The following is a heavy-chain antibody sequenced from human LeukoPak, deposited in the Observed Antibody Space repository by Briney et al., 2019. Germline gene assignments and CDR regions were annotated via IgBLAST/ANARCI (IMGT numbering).Heavy chain of an antibody. Sequence: SETLSLTCTVSGGFISSGGYYWSWIRQHPGKGLEWIGYIYYSGSTYYNPSLKSRVTISVDTSKNQFSLKLSSVTAADTAVYYCARERLRAGFDYWGQGTLVTVSS. CDR3: ARERLRAGFDY. CDR1: GGFISSGGYY. J-gene: IGHJ4*02. V-gene: IGHV4-31*03. D-gene: IGHD4-17*01. CDR2: IYYSGST.